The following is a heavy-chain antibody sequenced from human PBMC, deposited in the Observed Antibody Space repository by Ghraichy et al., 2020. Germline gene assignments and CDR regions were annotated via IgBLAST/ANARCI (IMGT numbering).Heavy chain of an antibody. CDR3: AKVYFYDTSDYWPPPVFDY. CDR2: ISGSGGRA. V-gene: IGHV3-23*01. Sequence: GGSLRLSCAASGFTFINYGMTWVRQAPGKGLEWVSFISGSGGRAVYADSVKGRFTISRDTSKNTLYLQMNSLRTEDTAVYYCAKVYFYDTSDYWPPPVFDYWGQGTLVTVSS. D-gene: IGHD3-22*01. J-gene: IGHJ4*02. CDR1: GFTFINYG.